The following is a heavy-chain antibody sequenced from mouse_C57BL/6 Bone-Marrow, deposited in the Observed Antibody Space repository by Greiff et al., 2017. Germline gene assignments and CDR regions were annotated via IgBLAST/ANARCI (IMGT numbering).Heavy chain of an antibody. D-gene: IGHD1-1*01. J-gene: IGHJ1*03. Sequence: VQLQQSGAELARPGASVKLSCKASGYTFTSYGISGVKQRTGQGLEWIGESYPRSGKTYYNEKFKGKAALTADKSSITAYMELRSRTSEDSAVYFCARYRYYGSPCYFDGWGTGTTVTVSS. CDR2: SYPRSGKT. CDR3: ARYRYYGSPCYFDG. CDR1: GYTFTSYG. V-gene: IGHV1-81*01.